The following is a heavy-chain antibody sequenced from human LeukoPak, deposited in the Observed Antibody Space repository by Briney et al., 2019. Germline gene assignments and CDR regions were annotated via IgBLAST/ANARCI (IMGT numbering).Heavy chain of an antibody. CDR3: ARDPYSGNYGLSPFDY. D-gene: IGHD1-26*01. V-gene: IGHV3-23*01. Sequence: GGSLRLSCAASGFSFSNYAMSWVRQAPGKGLEWVSGISGRGSRTYYADSVKGRLTLSRDNSKNTLYLQKNGLRAEDTVVYYCARDPYSGNYGLSPFDYGGWGHLVTVSS. J-gene: IGHJ4*02. CDR2: ISGRGSRT. CDR1: GFSFSNYA.